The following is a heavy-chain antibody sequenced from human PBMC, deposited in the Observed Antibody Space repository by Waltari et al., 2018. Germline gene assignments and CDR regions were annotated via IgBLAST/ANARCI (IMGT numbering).Heavy chain of an antibody. D-gene: IGHD2-15*01. CDR1: GDSMSSTDW. V-gene: IGHV4-4*02. CDR3: ARDRGRGIYLDS. J-gene: IGHJ4*02. Sequence: QLQLQQSGPGLVKPSESLSLTCAVSGDSMSSTDWWSWVRQPPGKGLEWIGQVQASGRTNYNPSFAGRVTVSIDTSNNKFSLGVPSATAADTAMYYCARDRGRGIYLDSWGQGILVTVSP. CDR2: VQASGRT.